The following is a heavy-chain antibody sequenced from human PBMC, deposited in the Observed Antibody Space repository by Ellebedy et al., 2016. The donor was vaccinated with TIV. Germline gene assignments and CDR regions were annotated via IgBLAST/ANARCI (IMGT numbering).Heavy chain of an antibody. V-gene: IGHV3-74*01. Sequence: GESLKITXAASGFTFSNYTMHWVRQAPGKGLVWVSRISSDGSSTDYADSAKGRFTISRDNAKNTLYLQMNSLGVEDTAVYYCARSNWNYDYWGQGTLVTVSS. CDR1: GFTFSNYT. J-gene: IGHJ4*02. D-gene: IGHD1-7*01. CDR2: ISSDGSST. CDR3: ARSNWNYDY.